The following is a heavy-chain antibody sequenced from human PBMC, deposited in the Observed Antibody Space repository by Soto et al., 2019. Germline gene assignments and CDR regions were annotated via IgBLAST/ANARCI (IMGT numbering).Heavy chain of an antibody. J-gene: IGHJ5*02. CDR3: ARPFDSSGWYDH. CDR2: IYPSDSDT. CDR1: GYSFTSYW. D-gene: IGHD6-19*01. V-gene: IGHV5-51*01. Sequence: PGESLKISCQASGYSFTSYWIGWGRQMPGKGLELMGIIYPSDSDTRYSPSFQGQVTISADKSISAAYLQWSSLKASDTAMYYCARPFDSSGWYDHWGQGTLVTVSS.